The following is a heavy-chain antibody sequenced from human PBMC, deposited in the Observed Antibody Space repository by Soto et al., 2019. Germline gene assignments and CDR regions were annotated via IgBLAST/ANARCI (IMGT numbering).Heavy chain of an antibody. Sequence: GTSVKVSCKASGVTFTSSAMQWVRQARGQRLEWIGWIVVGSGNTNYAQKFQERVTITRDMSTSTAYMELSSLRSEDTAVYYCAADYLSRYGMDVWGQGTTVTVSS. J-gene: IGHJ6*02. V-gene: IGHV1-58*02. CDR3: AADYLSRYGMDV. CDR1: GVTFTSSA. CDR2: IVVGSGNT.